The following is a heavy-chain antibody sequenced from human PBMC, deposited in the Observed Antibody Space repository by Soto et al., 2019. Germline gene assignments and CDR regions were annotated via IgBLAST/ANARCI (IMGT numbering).Heavy chain of an antibody. V-gene: IGHV1-18*01. CDR1: GYTFTSYT. CDR2: IRCHNGNT. D-gene: IGHD3-22*01. J-gene: IGHJ4*02. Sequence: QVPLVQSGAEMRKPGASVKVSCKASGYTFTSYTITWVRQAPGQGLEWMGWIRCHNGNTDYAQNLQGRVTMTRDTSTSTVYMELRSLRSDDTTVYYCARGNYDSTGFYYRYWGQGTLVAVSS. CDR3: ARGNYDSTGFYYRY.